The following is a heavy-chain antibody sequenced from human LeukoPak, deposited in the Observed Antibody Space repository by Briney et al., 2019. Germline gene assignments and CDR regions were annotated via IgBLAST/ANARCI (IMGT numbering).Heavy chain of an antibody. V-gene: IGHV3-7*01. CDR3: ARDSSARD. D-gene: IGHD3-22*01. CDR2: IKADGSEK. CDR1: GFTFSNYW. J-gene: IGHJ4*02. Sequence: GGSLRLSCAASGFTFSNYWMSWVRQAPGKGPEWVANIKADGSEKHYVDSVKGRFSISRDNAKNSLYLQMNSLRAEDTAVYYCARDSSARDWGQGTLVTVSS.